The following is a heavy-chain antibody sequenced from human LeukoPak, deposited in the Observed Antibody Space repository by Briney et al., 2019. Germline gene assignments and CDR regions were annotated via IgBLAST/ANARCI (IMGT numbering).Heavy chain of an antibody. Sequence: VKVSCKASGHTFTDYYIHWVRQAPGQGLEWMGWINPNSGDTNYEQMSQGRVTMTRDTSISTAYMELRRLTSDDTAVYYCASDRGLAAAGYSWGQGTLVIVSS. V-gene: IGHV1-2*02. J-gene: IGHJ4*02. CDR2: INPNSGDT. CDR3: ASDRGLAAAGYS. D-gene: IGHD6-13*01. CDR1: GHTFTDYY.